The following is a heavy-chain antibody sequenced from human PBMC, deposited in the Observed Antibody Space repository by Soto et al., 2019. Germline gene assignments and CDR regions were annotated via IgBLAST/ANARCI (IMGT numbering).Heavy chain of an antibody. CDR3: AKVFLYYYYGMDV. V-gene: IGHV3-23*01. CDR2: ISDSGGST. CDR1: GFTFSSYA. Sequence: TGGSLRLSCAASGFTFSSYAMSWVRQAPGKGLEWVSAISDSGGSTYYADSVKGRFTISRDNSKNTLYLQMNSLRAEDTAVYYCAKVFLYYYYGMDVWGQGTTVTVSS. J-gene: IGHJ6*02.